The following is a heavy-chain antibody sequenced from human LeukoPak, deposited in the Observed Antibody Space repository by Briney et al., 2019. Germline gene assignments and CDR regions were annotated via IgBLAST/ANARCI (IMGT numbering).Heavy chain of an antibody. CDR3: ARLSSTYSSGWYVY. J-gene: IGHJ4*02. CDR2: INSDGSST. CDR1: GFTFSSYW. D-gene: IGHD6-19*01. V-gene: IGHV3-74*01. Sequence: SGGSLRLSCAASGFTFSSYWMHWVRQAPGKGLVWVSRINSDGSSTSYADSVKGRFTISRDNAKNTLYLQMNSLRAEDTALYYCARLSSTYSSGWYVYWGQGTLVTVSS.